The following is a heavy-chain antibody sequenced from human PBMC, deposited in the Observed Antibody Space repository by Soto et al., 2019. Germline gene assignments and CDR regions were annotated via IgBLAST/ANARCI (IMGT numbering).Heavy chain of an antibody. D-gene: IGHD6-19*01. CDR2: ISSSTSTI. J-gene: IGHJ6*02. Sequence: LRPSCAASGFTFSSYSMNWVRQAPGMRLEWVSYISSSTSTIWYADSVKGRFTISRDNAKNSLYLQMNSLRDEDTAVYYCARDFGSGWGYYGMDVRGQGTTVTVAS. V-gene: IGHV3-48*02. CDR3: ARDFGSGWGYYGMDV. CDR1: GFTFSSYS.